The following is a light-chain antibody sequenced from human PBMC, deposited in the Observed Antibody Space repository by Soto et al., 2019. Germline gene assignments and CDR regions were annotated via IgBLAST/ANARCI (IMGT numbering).Light chain of an antibody. J-gene: IGLJ2*01. V-gene: IGLV2-14*01. CDR3: RSYFSSSTVV. CDR2: EVS. CDR1: SSDVGGYNY. Sequence: QSALTQPASVSGSPGQSITISCTGTSSDVGGYNYVSWYQQHPGKAPKLMISEVSNRPSGVSNRFSGSKSGNTASLTISGLQAEDEATYYCRSYFSSSTVVFGGGNKVTVL.